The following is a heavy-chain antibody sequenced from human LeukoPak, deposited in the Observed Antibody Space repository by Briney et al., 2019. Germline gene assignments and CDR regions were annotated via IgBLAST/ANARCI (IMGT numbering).Heavy chain of an antibody. D-gene: IGHD3-22*01. CDR2: IQHDGRNK. CDR3: GRDSSGYVR. CDR1: GFTFNSYD. J-gene: IGHJ4*02. V-gene: IGHV3-30*02. Sequence: GVSVTLSCAASGFTFNSYDMQWLPQAPGQGLVWVTFIQHDGRNKNQAEYVKGRITISRDNTKNTMYLHMDSPDAEATDEYYTGRDSSGYVRGGQG.